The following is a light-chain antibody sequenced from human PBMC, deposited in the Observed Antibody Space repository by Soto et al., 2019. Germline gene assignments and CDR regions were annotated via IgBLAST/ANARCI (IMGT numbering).Light chain of an antibody. J-gene: IGKJ2*01. Sequence: EIVLTQSPGTLSLSPGDRATLSCRASQTIDSRYLAWYQQKPGQAPRLLISAASSRATGVPDRFSDSGSGTDFTITISRLEPEGFAVFYCQQYVTSPPLYTFAQGTRLEI. V-gene: IGKV3-20*01. CDR3: QQYVTSPPLYT. CDR1: QTIDSRY. CDR2: AAS.